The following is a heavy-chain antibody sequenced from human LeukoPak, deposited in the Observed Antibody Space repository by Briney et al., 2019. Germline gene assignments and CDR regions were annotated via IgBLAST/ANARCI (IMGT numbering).Heavy chain of an antibody. V-gene: IGHV4-38-2*01. Sequence: SETLSLTXAVSGYSISSGYYWGWIRQPPGKGLEWIGSIYHSGSTYYNPSLKSRVTISVDTSKNQFSLELSSVTAADTAMYYCARYYRYQLLTYDAFDIWGQGTMVTVSS. CDR2: IYHSGST. CDR3: ARYYRYQLLTYDAFDI. CDR1: GYSISSGYY. J-gene: IGHJ3*02. D-gene: IGHD2-2*01.